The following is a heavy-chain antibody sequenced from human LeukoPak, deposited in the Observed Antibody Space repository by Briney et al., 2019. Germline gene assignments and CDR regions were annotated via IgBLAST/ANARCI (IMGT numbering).Heavy chain of an antibody. CDR3: ARFKFYYYCMDV. CDR1: GYSFTCYW. CDR2: IYPGGSYT. J-gene: IGHJ6*03. Sequence: GESLKISFNGSGYSFTCYWIGWVRQMPGKGLGLMGIIYPGGSYTRYSPSFEGQVTIPDDQSNPPAYLQRGRLEAQDTACYFCARFKFYYYCMDVWRKDTAVTVS. V-gene: IGHV5-51*01.